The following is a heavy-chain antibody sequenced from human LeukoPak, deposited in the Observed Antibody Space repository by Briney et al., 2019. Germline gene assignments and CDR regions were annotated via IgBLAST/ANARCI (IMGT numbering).Heavy chain of an antibody. CDR3: ARLNMVRGAQRAFDI. CDR2: IYDSGST. CDR1: GGSISSYY. J-gene: IGHJ3*02. D-gene: IGHD3-10*01. Sequence: SSETLSLTCTVSGGSISSYYWSWIRQPPGKGLEWIWYIYDSGSTNYNPSLKSRVTISVDTSKNQFSLKLSSVTAADTAVYYCARLNMVRGAQRAFDIWGQGTMVTVSS. V-gene: IGHV4-59*08.